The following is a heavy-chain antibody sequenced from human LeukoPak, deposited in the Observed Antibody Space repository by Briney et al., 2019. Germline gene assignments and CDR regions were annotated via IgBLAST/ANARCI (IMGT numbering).Heavy chain of an antibody. CDR2: IWYDGSNK. J-gene: IGHJ4*02. Sequence: GGSLRLSCAASGFTFSSYGMHWVRQAPGKGLEWVAVIWYDGSNKYYADSVKGRFTISRDNSKNTLYLQMNTLRAEDTAVYHCAKCRGSSWSDYFDYWGQGTLVTVSS. CDR1: GFTFSSYG. D-gene: IGHD6-13*01. CDR3: AKCRGSSWSDYFDY. V-gene: IGHV3-33*06.